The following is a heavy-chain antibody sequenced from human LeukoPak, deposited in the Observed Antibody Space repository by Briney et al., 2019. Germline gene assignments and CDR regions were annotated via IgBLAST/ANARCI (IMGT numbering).Heavy chain of an antibody. V-gene: IGHV3-64*04. J-gene: IGHJ6*02. D-gene: IGHD2-21*01. CDR3: AKDLVPTLYYGMDV. CDR1: GFTFSSCV. Sequence: PGGSLRLSCSASGFTFSSCVMHWVRQAPGKGLEHVSIISGDGGSTYYADSVKGRFTISRDNSKNTLYLQMNSLRAEDTAVYYCAKDLVPTLYYGMDVWGQGTTVTVSS. CDR2: ISGDGGST.